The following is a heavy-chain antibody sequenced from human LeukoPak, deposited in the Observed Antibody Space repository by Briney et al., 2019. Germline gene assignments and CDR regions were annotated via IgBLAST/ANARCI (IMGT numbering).Heavy chain of an antibody. Sequence: SETLSLTCTVSGGSISSYYWSWIRQPAGKGLEWIGRIYTSGSTNYNPSLKSRVTISVDKSKNQFPLKLSSVTAADTAVYYCARDRSISGSYYGDFDYWGQGTLVTVSS. J-gene: IGHJ4*02. V-gene: IGHV4-4*07. CDR1: GGSISSYY. CDR3: ARDRSISGSYYGDFDY. D-gene: IGHD1-26*01. CDR2: IYTSGST.